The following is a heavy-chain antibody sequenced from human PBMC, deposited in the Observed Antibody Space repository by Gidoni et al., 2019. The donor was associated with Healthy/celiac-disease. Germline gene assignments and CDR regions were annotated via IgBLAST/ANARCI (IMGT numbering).Heavy chain of an antibody. CDR1: GGSISSSNW. V-gene: IGHV4-4*02. Sequence: QVQLQESGPGLVKPSGTLSLTCAGSGGSISSSNWWSWVRQPPGKGLEWIGEIYHSGSTNYNPSLKSRVTISVDKSKNQFSLKLSSVTAADTAVYYCARVRIAVAVVYYYYGMDVWGQGTTVTVSS. CDR3: ARVRIAVAVVYYYYGMDV. J-gene: IGHJ6*02. CDR2: IYHSGST. D-gene: IGHD6-19*01.